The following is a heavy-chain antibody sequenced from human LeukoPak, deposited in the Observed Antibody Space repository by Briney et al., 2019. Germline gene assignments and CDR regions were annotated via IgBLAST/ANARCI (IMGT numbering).Heavy chain of an antibody. V-gene: IGHV1-24*01. CDR2: FDPEDGET. CDR3: ATAPREKYYFDY. Sequence: ASVKVSCKVSGYTLTELSVHWVRQAPGKGLEWMGGFDPEDGETIYAQKFQGRVTMTEDTSTDTAYMELSSLRSGDTAVYYCATAPREKYYFDYWGQGTLVTVSS. CDR1: GYTLTELS. J-gene: IGHJ4*02.